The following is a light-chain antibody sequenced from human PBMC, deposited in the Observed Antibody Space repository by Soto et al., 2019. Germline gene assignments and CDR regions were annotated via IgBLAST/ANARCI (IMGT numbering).Light chain of an antibody. J-gene: IGLJ3*02. CDR2: EDN. V-gene: IGLV6-57*02. CDR1: SGSIASNY. CDR3: QSYGDNNQV. Sequence: NFMLTQPHSVSESPGQTVTISCTGSSGSIASNYVQWFQQRPGSAPTPVIYEDNKRPSGVPDRFSGSIDSSSNSASLTISGLKTEDEADYYCQSYGDNNQVFGGGTKLTVL.